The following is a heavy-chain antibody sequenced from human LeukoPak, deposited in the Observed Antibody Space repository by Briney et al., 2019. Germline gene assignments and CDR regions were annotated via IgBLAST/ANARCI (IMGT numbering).Heavy chain of an antibody. CDR3: ARQISYSNAWTTI. CDR2: IPYRGDT. Sequence: PSETLSLTCTASGASMTNSYWTWIRQPPRKALQWIGYIPYRGDTSYNPSLTSRVTISEDTSNNQFSLTLSSVTAADTAVYFCARQISYSNAWTTIWGQGTMVTVSS. V-gene: IGHV4-59*08. CDR1: GASMTNSY. D-gene: IGHD5-18*01. J-gene: IGHJ3*02.